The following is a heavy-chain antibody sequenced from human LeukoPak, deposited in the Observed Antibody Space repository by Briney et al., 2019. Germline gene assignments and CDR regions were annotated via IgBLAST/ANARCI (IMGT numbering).Heavy chain of an antibody. CDR3: ARDSGGYGVDY. V-gene: IGHV4-39*01. J-gene: IGHJ4*02. D-gene: IGHD3-22*01. Sequence: SGTLSLTCTVSGGSISSSSYYWGSIRPPPGEGLEWIGNIYYSGSTYYNPSLKSRVTISVDTSKNQFSLKLSSVTAADTAVYYCARDSGGYGVDYWGQGTLVTVSS. CDR2: IYYSGST. CDR1: GGSISSSSYY.